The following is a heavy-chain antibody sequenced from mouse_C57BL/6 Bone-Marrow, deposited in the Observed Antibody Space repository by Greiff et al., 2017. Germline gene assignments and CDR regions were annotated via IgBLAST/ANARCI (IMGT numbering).Heavy chain of an antibody. Sequence: VQLQQSGAELVKPGASVKLSCTASGFNIKDTYMHWVKQRPEQGLEWIGRIDPANGNTKYDPKFQGKATITADTSSNTAYLQLSSLTSEDTAVYYCARSRYGKIYAMDYWGQGTSVTGSS. V-gene: IGHV14-3*02. CDR2: IDPANGNT. D-gene: IGHD2-10*02. CDR1: GFNIKDTY. J-gene: IGHJ4*01. CDR3: ARSRYGKIYAMDY.